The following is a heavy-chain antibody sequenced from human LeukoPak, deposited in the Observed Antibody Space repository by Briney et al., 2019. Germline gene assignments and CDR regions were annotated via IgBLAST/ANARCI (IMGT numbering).Heavy chain of an antibody. D-gene: IGHD3-22*01. Sequence: GGSLRLSCAASGFSLGNYWMTWVRQAPGKGLEWVASTSQDERDKNYADSVKGRFTISRDNPKHSLYLQMNRLRAEETAGYYCGRETKRYDSKMYYDVLEIWGRGTMVTVSS. CDR2: TSQDERDK. CDR3: GRETKRYDSKMYYDVLEI. J-gene: IGHJ3*02. V-gene: IGHV3-7*01. CDR1: GFSLGNYW.